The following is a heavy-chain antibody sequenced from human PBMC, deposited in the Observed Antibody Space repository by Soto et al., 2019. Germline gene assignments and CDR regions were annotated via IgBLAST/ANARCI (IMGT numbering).Heavy chain of an antibody. D-gene: IGHD1-1*01. Sequence: QVQLQQSGPGLVKPSQTLSLTCAISGDSVSRICAAWNWSRQSPSRGLEWLGRAFYTSRLFNEYAVSMKSRITINPDTFKNQVTLQLNSVTPDDTAVYYCARGQHHYYPMDVWGQGTTVTVSS. CDR3: ARGQHHYYPMDV. CDR2: AFYTSRLFN. CDR1: GDSVSRICAA. V-gene: IGHV6-1*01. J-gene: IGHJ6*02.